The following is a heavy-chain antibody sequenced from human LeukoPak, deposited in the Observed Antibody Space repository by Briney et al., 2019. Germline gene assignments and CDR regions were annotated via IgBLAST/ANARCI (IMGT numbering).Heavy chain of an antibody. CDR2: IYRGGST. Sequence: GGSLRLSCASDFTVSSSYMSWVRQAPGKGLEWIPLIYRGGSTYYADSLKGRLTVSRDSSKNTLCLQMNGLRAEDTAVYYCASQTGLANWCFDLWGRGTLVTVSS. CDR3: ASQTGLANWCFDL. J-gene: IGHJ2*01. V-gene: IGHV3-53*01. CDR1: DFTVSSSY. D-gene: IGHD1-14*01.